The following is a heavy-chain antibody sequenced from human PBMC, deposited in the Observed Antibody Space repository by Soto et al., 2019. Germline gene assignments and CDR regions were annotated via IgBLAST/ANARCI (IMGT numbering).Heavy chain of an antibody. CDR1: GITTSTYW. CDR3: VTGDHADY. D-gene: IGHD3-10*01. Sequence: VGSLRLSCAASGITTSTYWMGWFRQAPGRGLDWVATIKHDGTERYYMDSLKGRFTISRDNAINSLYLQMGSLRAEDTAVYFCVTGDHADYWGQGTLVTVSS. J-gene: IGHJ4*02. CDR2: IKHDGTER. V-gene: IGHV3-7*03.